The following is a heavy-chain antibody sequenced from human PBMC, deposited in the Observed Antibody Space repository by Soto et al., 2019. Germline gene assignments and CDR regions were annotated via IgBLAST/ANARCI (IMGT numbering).Heavy chain of an antibody. CDR3: ARDAANPNWGSVDY. V-gene: IGHV3-48*03. CDR2: ISSSGSTI. CDR1: GFTFSSYE. J-gene: IGHJ4*02. Sequence: VQLVESGGGLVQPGGSLRLSCAASGFTFSSYEMNWVRQAPGKGLEWVSYISSSGSTIYYADSVKGRFTISRDNAKNSLYLQMNSLRAEDTAVYYCARDAANPNWGSVDYWGQGTLVTVSS. D-gene: IGHD7-27*01.